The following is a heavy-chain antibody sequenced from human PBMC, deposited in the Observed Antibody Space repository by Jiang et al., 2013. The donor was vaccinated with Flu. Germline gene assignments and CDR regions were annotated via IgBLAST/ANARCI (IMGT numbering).Heavy chain of an antibody. V-gene: IGHV4-34*01. Sequence: LLKPSETLSLTCAVYGGSFSGYYWSWIRQPPGKGLEWIGEINHSGSTNYNPSLKSRVTISVDTSKNQFSLKLSSVTAADTAVYYCARGLRGGTYSPMGFWGQGTLVTVTS. J-gene: IGHJ4*02. CDR1: GGSFSGYY. CDR2: INHSGST. CDR3: ARGLRGGTYSPMGF. D-gene: IGHD2-15*01.